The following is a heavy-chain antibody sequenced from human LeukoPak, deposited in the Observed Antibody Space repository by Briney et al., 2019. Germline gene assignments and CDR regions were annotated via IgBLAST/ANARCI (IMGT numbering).Heavy chain of an antibody. D-gene: IGHD6-19*01. CDR2: IRGSGGST. CDR3: ARDRYSRGLYEAD. CDR1: GFTLSSYA. V-gene: IGHV3-23*01. J-gene: IGHJ4*02. Sequence: PGGSLRLSCAASGFTLSSYAMSWVRPAPGKGLEWVSAIRGSGGSTYYANSVKGRLTISRDNSKNTLYLQMNSVRAEDTAVYYCARDRYSRGLYEADWGQGTLVTVSS.